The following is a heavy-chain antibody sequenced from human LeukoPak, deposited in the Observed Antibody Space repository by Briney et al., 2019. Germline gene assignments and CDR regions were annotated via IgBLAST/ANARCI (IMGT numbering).Heavy chain of an antibody. Sequence: GGSLRLSCAASGLTFSRYSMNWVRQAPGKGLEWVSTISNSDYSTYYADSVKGRFTISRANSENTLYLQMNNLRAEDTAVYYCAKATGYLLWGQGTLVTVSS. CDR3: AKATGYLL. CDR2: ISNSDYST. V-gene: IGHV3-23*01. J-gene: IGHJ4*02. D-gene: IGHD1-14*01. CDR1: GLTFSRYS.